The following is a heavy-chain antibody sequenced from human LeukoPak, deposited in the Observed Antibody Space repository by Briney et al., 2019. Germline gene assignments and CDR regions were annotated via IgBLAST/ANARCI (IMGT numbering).Heavy chain of an antibody. CDR2: IYSGGST. Sequence: GGSLRLSCAASGFTVSSNYMSWVRQAPGKGLEWVSVIYSGGSTYYADSVKGRFTISRDNSKNTLYLQMNSLRAEDTAVYYCASGDQYSGFGYFDYWGQGTLVTVSS. J-gene: IGHJ4*02. V-gene: IGHV3-66*02. D-gene: IGHD5-12*01. CDR3: ASGDQYSGFGYFDY. CDR1: GFTVSSNY.